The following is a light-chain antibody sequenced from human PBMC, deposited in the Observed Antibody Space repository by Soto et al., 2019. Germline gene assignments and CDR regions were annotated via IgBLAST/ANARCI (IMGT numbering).Light chain of an antibody. J-gene: IGKJ3*01. CDR1: QDIHTW. CDR3: QHANSFPFT. Sequence: DMQMTQSPSSVSASLGDRVTITCRASQDIHTWLAWYQQKPGQAPKLLIYGASHLQSGVPSRFSGSGSGTDFTLTISSLQSEDFATYYCQHANSFPFTFGPGTKVDVK. V-gene: IGKV1-12*01. CDR2: GAS.